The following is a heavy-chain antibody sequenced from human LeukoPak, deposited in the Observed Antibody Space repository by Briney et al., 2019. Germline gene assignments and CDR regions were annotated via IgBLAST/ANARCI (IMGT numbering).Heavy chain of an antibody. Sequence: PGGTLRLSCAASGFTVSSNYMSWVRQAPGKGLEWGSVIYSGGSTYYAASVQGRCTISRDNSKNPLYLQMNSLRAEDTAAYYFVRARSGYDCIIDYWGQGTLVTVSS. CDR2: IYSGGST. CDR1: GFTVSSNY. CDR3: VRARSGYDCIIDY. D-gene: IGHD5-12*01. V-gene: IGHV3-66*01. J-gene: IGHJ4*02.